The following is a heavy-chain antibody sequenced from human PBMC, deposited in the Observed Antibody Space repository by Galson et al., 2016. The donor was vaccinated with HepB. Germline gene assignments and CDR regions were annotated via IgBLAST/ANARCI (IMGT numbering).Heavy chain of an antibody. CDR1: GFTFSSYS. J-gene: IGHJ6*02. V-gene: IGHV3-48*02. CDR3: AKDGGQQVVRWERLKKVYYYYAMDV. Sequence: SLRLSCAASGFTFSSYSMNWVRQAPGKGLEGVSYISSSGSTIYYADSVKGRFTISRDIAKNSLYLQMNSLRDEETAMYYCAKDGGQQVVRWERLKKVYYYYAMDVWGQGTTVTVSS. CDR2: ISSSGSTI. D-gene: IGHD6-13*01.